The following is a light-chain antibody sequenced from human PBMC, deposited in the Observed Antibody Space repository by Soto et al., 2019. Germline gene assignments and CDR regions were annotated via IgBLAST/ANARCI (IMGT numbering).Light chain of an antibody. V-gene: IGLV1-44*01. CDR1: SSNIGRDT. Sequence: QSVLTQPTSASGTPGQRVTISCSGTSSNIGRDTVNWYQQVPGTAPKLLIYSTNQRPSGVPDRFSGSKSGTSASLAISGLQSEDEADYYCATWDGSLNGWVFGGGTKLTVL. CDR2: STN. J-gene: IGLJ3*02. CDR3: ATWDGSLNGWV.